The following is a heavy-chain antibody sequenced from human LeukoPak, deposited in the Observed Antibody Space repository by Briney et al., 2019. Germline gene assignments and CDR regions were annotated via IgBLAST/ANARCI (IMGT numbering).Heavy chain of an antibody. Sequence: SETLSLTCTVSGGSISSYYWSWIRQPPGKGLEWIGYIYYSGSTNYNPSLKSRVTISVDTSKNQFSPKLSSVTAADTAVYYCARDVEYCTNGVCYEANWFDPWGQGTLVTVSS. CDR3: ARDVEYCTNGVCYEANWFDP. D-gene: IGHD2-8*01. J-gene: IGHJ5*02. CDR2: IYYSGST. CDR1: GGSISSYY. V-gene: IGHV4-59*01.